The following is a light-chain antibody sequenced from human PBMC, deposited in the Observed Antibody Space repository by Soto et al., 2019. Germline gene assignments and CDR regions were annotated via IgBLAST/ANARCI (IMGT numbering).Light chain of an antibody. CDR1: QSVRSDY. Sequence: EIVLTQSPDTLSLSPGQRATLSCRASQSVRSDYFAWYQQKPGQAPRVIIFGVSTRATGVPDRFSGSGSGTDFTLTISRLEPEDFAVYYCQQYHTSPVTFGQGTKVDIK. V-gene: IGKV3-20*01. CDR2: GVS. J-gene: IGKJ1*01. CDR3: QQYHTSPVT.